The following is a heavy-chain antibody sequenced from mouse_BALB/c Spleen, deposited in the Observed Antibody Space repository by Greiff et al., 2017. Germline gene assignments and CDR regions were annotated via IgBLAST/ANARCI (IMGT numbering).Heavy chain of an antibody. CDR2: IWGDGST. V-gene: IGHV2-6-6*01. D-gene: IGHD2-10*02. CDR3: SKWWYGNYGDYAMDY. CDR1: GFSLTNSG. J-gene: IGHJ4*01. Sequence: VQLQQSGPGLVAPSQSLSITCTVSGFSLTNSGVHWVRQSPGKGLEWLGVIWGDGSTNYNSAFKSRLSISKDNSKSQVFLKMNSLQTDDTARYYCSKWWYGNYGDYAMDYWGQGTSVTVSS.